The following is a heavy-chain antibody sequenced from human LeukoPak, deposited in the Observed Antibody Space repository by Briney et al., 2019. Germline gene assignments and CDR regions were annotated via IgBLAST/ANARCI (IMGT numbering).Heavy chain of an antibody. CDR1: GFTFASYG. Sequence: PGESLRLSCSVSGFTFASYGMSWVRQAAGKGLEWVAFITTNGGRTSYADSVEGRFTISSDNPRNTLYMQMNSLSDEVPAVYYCAVMHGYYDGAGYWVQWGQRTLVTVSS. J-gene: IGHJ1*01. CDR3: AVMHGYYDGAGYWVQ. D-gene: IGHD3-3*01. CDR2: ITTNGGRT. V-gene: IGHV3-23*01.